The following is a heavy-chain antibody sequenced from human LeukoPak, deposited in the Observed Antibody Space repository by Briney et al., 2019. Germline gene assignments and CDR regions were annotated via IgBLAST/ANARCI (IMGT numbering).Heavy chain of an antibody. CDR3: ATNYCSGGSCYSEGAFDI. CDR1: GGSISSSSYY. V-gene: IGHV4-39*01. CDR2: IYYSGST. D-gene: IGHD2-15*01. Sequence: SETLSLTCTVSGGSISSSSYYWGWIRQPPGKGLEWIGSIYYSGSTYYHPSLKSRVTISVDTSKNQFSLKLSSVTAADTAVYYCATNYCSGGSCYSEGAFDIWGQGTMVTVSS. J-gene: IGHJ3*02.